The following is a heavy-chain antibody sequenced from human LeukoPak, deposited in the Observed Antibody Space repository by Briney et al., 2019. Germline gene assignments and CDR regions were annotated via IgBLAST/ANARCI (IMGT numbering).Heavy chain of an antibody. CDR2: IYYSGST. D-gene: IGHD6-13*01. CDR3: ARDSSSSWYFWPPFDY. Sequence: SETLSLTCTVSGGSISSSSYYWGWIRQPPGKGLEWIGSIYYSGSTYYNPSIKSRVTISVDTSKNQFSLKLSSVTAADTAVYYCARDSSSSWYFWPPFDYWGQGTLVTVSS. V-gene: IGHV4-39*02. CDR1: GGSISSSSYY. J-gene: IGHJ4*02.